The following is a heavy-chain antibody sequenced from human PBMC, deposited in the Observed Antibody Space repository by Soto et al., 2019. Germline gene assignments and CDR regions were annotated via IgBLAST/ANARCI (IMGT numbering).Heavy chain of an antibody. V-gene: IGHV3-30-3*01. J-gene: IGHJ3*02. CDR1: GFTFSSYA. Sequence: GGSLRLSCAASGFTFSSYAMHWARQAPGKGLEWVAVISYDGSNKYYADSVKGRFTISRDNSKNTLYLQMNSLRAEDTAVYYCARDESRAARPYYAFDIWGQGTMVTVSS. CDR3: ARDESRAARPYYAFDI. CDR2: ISYDGSNK. D-gene: IGHD6-6*01.